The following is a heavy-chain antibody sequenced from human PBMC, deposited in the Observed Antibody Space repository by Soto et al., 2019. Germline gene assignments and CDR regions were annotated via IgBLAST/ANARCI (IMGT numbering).Heavy chain of an antibody. D-gene: IGHD3-10*01. J-gene: IGHJ4*02. CDR3: ARATGADKEDY. CDR1: GFTFSTYS. CDR2: ISSSSSTI. V-gene: IGHV3-48*01. Sequence: GGSVRLSCAASGFTFSTYSMNWVRQAPGKGLEWVSYISSSSSTIFYTDSVKGRFTVSRDNAKNSLYLQMNSLRAEDTAVYYCARATGADKEDYWGQGTLVTVSS.